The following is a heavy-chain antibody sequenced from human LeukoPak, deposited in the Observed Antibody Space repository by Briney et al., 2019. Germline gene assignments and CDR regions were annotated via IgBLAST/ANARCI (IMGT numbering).Heavy chain of an antibody. CDR1: GFTFSDYY. D-gene: IGHD2-15*01. Sequence: PGGSLRLSCAASGFTFSDYYMSWVRQAPGKGLEGVSYISSSGSTIYYADSVKGRFTISRDNAKNSLYLQMNSLRAEDTAVYYCARGDIVVVVAATVFDYWGQGTLVTVSS. CDR3: ARGDIVVVVAATVFDY. V-gene: IGHV3-11*01. CDR2: ISSSGSTI. J-gene: IGHJ4*02.